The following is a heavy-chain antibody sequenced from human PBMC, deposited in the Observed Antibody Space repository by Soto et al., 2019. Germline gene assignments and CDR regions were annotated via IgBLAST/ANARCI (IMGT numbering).Heavy chain of an antibody. V-gene: IGHV3-30*18. CDR1: GFTFSSYG. J-gene: IGHJ4*02. CDR2: ISYDGSNK. CDR3: AKDLFAGADLLGY. D-gene: IGHD1-26*01. Sequence: GGSLRLSCAASGFTFSSYGMHWVRQAPGKGLEWVAVISYDGSNKYYADSGKGRFTISREKSKNTLYLQMNSLRAGDTVGYYCAKDLFAGADLLGYWGQGTLVTVSS.